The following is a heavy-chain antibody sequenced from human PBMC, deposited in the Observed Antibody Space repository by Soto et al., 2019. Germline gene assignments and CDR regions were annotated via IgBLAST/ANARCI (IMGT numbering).Heavy chain of an antibody. Sequence: ASVKVSCKASGYTFTSYDINWVRQATGQGLEWMGWMNPNSGNTGYAQKFQGRVTMTRNTSISTAYMELSSLRSEDTAVCYCARMGMVRGVIYYYYYYMDVWGKGTTVTVSS. V-gene: IGHV1-8*01. CDR3: ARMGMVRGVIYYYYYYMDV. CDR1: GYTFTSYD. D-gene: IGHD3-10*01. CDR2: MNPNSGNT. J-gene: IGHJ6*03.